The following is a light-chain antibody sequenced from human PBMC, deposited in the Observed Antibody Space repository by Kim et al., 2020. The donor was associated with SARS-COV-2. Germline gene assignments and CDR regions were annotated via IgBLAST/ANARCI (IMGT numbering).Light chain of an antibody. V-gene: IGLV3-9*01. CDR2: RNY. Sequence: SYELTQPLSVSVALGQTARITCGGNNIGSKNVHWYQQKPGQAPVVVIYRNYNRPSGIPERFSGSNSGITATLTISRAQAGDEADYFCQVWDSSTEVFGGG. CDR1: NIGSKN. J-gene: IGLJ3*02. CDR3: QVWDSSTEV.